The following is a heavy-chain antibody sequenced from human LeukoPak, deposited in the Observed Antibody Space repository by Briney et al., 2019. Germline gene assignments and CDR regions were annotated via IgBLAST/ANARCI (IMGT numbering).Heavy chain of an antibody. CDR2: KRSGGDTI. J-gene: IGHJ5*01. CDR1: GFTFSDYY. D-gene: IGHD6-13*01. Sequence: SCAASGFTFSDYYMSWIRQAPGKGLLWVSYKRSGGDTIYYADCVRRRVTISRDNAKNSLDLQMNSLRAEDTAVYYCARDPGASSWCCGWFVSWRWGTMVNFST. CDR3: ARDPGASSWCCGWFVS. V-gene: IGHV3-11*04.